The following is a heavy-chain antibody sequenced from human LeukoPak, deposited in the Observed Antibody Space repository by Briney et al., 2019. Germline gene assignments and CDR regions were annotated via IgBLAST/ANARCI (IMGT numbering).Heavy chain of an antibody. D-gene: IGHD2-15*01. V-gene: IGHV3-48*03. Sequence: GGSLRLSCAASGFTFSSYEMNWVRQAPGKGLEWVSYISSSGSTIYYADSAKGRFTISRDNSKNTLYLQMNSLRAEDTAVYYCARDGPSRSPTSGWFDPWGQGTLVTASS. J-gene: IGHJ5*02. CDR3: ARDGPSRSPTSGWFDP. CDR1: GFTFSSYE. CDR2: ISSSGSTI.